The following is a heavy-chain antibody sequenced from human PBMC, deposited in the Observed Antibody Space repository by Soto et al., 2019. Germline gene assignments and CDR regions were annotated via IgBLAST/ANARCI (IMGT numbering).Heavy chain of an antibody. CDR1: GFTFSSYW. Sequence: GGSLRLSCAASGFTFSSYWMSWVRQAPGKGLEWVANIKQDGSEKYYVDSVKGRFTISRDNAKNSLYLQMNSLRAEDTAVYYCAREAPRFLEWPRGDAFDIWGQGTMVTVSS. V-gene: IGHV3-7*03. D-gene: IGHD3-3*01. J-gene: IGHJ3*02. CDR2: IKQDGSEK. CDR3: AREAPRFLEWPRGDAFDI.